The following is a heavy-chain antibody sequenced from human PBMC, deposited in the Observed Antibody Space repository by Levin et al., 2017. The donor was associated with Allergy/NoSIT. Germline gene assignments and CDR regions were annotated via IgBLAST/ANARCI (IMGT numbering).Heavy chain of an antibody. Sequence: QTLSLPCTFSGFSLRTSGMYVSWIRQPPGKALEWLARIDWDDDKYYSTSLKTRLTISKDTSKNQVVLTMTNMDPVDTATYYCARIRRYSSGWYSDYWGQGTLVTVSS. CDR3: ARIRRYSSGWYSDY. V-gene: IGHV2-70*11. D-gene: IGHD6-19*01. J-gene: IGHJ4*02. CDR1: GFSLRTSGMY. CDR2: IDWDDDK.